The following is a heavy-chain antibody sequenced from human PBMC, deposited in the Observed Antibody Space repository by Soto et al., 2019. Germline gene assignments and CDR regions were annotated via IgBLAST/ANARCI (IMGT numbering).Heavy chain of an antibody. CDR2: IYYSGST. V-gene: IGHV4-30-4*01. Sequence: TSETLSLTCTVSGGSISSGDYYWSWIRQPPGKGLEWIGYIYYSGSTYYNPSLKSRVTISVDTSKNQFSLKLSSVTAADTAVYYCARGEYYDSSGYFWFDPWGQGTLVTVSA. D-gene: IGHD3-22*01. CDR3: ARGEYYDSSGYFWFDP. J-gene: IGHJ5*02. CDR1: GGSISSGDYY.